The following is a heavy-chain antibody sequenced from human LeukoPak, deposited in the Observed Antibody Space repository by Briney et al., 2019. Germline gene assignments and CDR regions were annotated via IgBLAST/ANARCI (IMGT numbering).Heavy chain of an antibody. CDR3: VRRTVWLQTFDY. J-gene: IGHJ4*02. D-gene: IGHD5-24*01. CDR2: IYYSGST. Sequence: SQTLSLTCTVSGGSISSGGYYWSWIRQRPGKGLEWIGYIYYSGSTYYNPSLQSRVTISVDTSQNQFSLKLSSMTAADTAVYYCVRRTVWLQTFDYWGQGTLVTVSS. CDR1: GGSISSGGYY. V-gene: IGHV4-31*03.